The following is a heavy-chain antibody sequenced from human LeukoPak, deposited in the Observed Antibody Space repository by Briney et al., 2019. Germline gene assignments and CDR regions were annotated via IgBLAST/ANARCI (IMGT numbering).Heavy chain of an antibody. CDR3: ARDWVVVQPYIMDV. Sequence: GSLRLSCAASGFTFRNAWMSWIRQPPGRGLEWIGYISYSGYTNYNPSLKSRVTISLDTSKNQFSLKLTSVTAADTGVYYCARDWVVVQPYIMDVWGQGTTVTVSS. V-gene: IGHV4-59*01. D-gene: IGHD2-2*01. CDR1: GFTFRNAW. CDR2: ISYSGYT. J-gene: IGHJ6*02.